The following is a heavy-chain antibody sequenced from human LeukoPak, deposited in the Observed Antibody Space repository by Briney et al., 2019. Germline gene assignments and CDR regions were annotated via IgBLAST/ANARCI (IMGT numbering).Heavy chain of an antibody. CDR1: GGSFSGYY. Sequence: PSETLSLTCAVYGGSFSGYYWSWIRQPPGKGLEWIGEINHSGSTNYNPSLKSRVTISVEKSKNQFSLELSSVTAADTAVYYCARGYMYSSSWYPRLNWFDPWGQGTLVTVSS. CDR3: ARGYMYSSSWYPRLNWFDP. J-gene: IGHJ5*02. CDR2: INHSGST. V-gene: IGHV4-34*01. D-gene: IGHD6-13*01.